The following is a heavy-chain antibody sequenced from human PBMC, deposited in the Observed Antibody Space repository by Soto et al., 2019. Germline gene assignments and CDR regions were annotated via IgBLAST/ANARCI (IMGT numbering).Heavy chain of an antibody. D-gene: IGHD3-22*01. CDR3: ATVAPPNRLTMMDENWFDP. CDR1: GYTLTELS. Sequence: VKVSCKVSGYTLTELSMHWVRQAPGKGLEWMGGFDPEDGETIYAQKFQGRVTMTEDTSTDTAYMELSSLRSEDTAVYYYATVAPPNRLTMMDENWFDPWGQGTLVTVSS. CDR2: FDPEDGET. V-gene: IGHV1-24*01. J-gene: IGHJ5*02.